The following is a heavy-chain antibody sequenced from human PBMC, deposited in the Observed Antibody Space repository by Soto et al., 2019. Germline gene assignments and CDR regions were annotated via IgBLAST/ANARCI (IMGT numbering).Heavy chain of an antibody. Sequence: VASLKVSCKVSGYTLTELSMHWVRQAPGKGLEWMGGFDPEDGETIYAQKFQGRVTMTEDTSTDTAYMELSSLRSEDTAVYYCATGIAAANSPDYWGQGTLVTVS. CDR3: ATGIAAANSPDY. CDR2: FDPEDGET. D-gene: IGHD6-13*01. CDR1: GYTLTELS. J-gene: IGHJ4*02. V-gene: IGHV1-24*01.